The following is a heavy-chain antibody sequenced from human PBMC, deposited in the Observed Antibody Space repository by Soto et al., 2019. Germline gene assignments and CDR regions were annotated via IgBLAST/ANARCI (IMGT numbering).Heavy chain of an antibody. Sequence: ASVKVSCKASGYTFTSYAMHWVRQAPGQRLEWMGWINAGNGNTKYSQKFQGRVTITRDTSASTAYMELSSLRSEDTAVYYCARGMGHGSSGWYYFDYWGQGTVVTVSS. J-gene: IGHJ4*02. CDR3: ARGMGHGSSGWYYFDY. D-gene: IGHD6-19*01. CDR2: INAGNGNT. V-gene: IGHV1-3*01. CDR1: GYTFTSYA.